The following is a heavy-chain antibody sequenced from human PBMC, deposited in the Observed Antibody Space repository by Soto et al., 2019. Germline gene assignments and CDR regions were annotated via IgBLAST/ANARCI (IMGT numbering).Heavy chain of an antibody. Sequence: SETLSLTCTVSGGSISSGGYYWSWIRQHPGKGLEWIGYIYYSGSTYYNPSLKSRVTISVDTSKNQFSLKLSSVTAADTAVYYCARYCTNGVCYTNSFDPWGQGTLVTVSS. D-gene: IGHD2-8*01. CDR1: GGSISSGGYY. V-gene: IGHV4-31*03. CDR3: ARYCTNGVCYTNSFDP. CDR2: IYYSGST. J-gene: IGHJ5*02.